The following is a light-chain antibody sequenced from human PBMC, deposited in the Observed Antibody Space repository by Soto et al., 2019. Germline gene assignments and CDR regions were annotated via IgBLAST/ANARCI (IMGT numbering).Light chain of an antibody. V-gene: IGKV1-33*01. J-gene: IGKJ5*01. CDR3: QQYESLPLT. CDR2: DAS. CDR1: QPISNY. Sequence: DVQMTQSPSSLSASVGDRVTIACRASQPISNYLNWYQQKPGKAPKLLIYDASDLETGVPSRFSGSGSGTGFTFTISSLQPEDFATYYCQQYESLPLTFGQGTRLEIK.